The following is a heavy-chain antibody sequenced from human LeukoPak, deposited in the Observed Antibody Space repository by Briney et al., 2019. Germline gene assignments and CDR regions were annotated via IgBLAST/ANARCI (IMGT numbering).Heavy chain of an antibody. D-gene: IGHD3-10*02. V-gene: IGHV3-21*04. CDR1: GFTFSSYS. CDR3: AIDGSWTSTYYYVFSGMVV. J-gene: IGHJ6*02. CDR2: ISSSSISL. Sequence: GESLRLSCAASGFTFSSYSMNWVRQAQGKGLEWVSSISSSSISLYYSDSVNGRFTISRHNAKNSLYLQMLSLRAEDTAVYYCAIDGSWTSTYYYVFSGMVVWGRGTTVTVSS.